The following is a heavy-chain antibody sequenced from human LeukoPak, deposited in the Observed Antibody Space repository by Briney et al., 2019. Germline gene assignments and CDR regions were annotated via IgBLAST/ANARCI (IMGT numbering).Heavy chain of an antibody. CDR2: IYYSGST. J-gene: IGHJ4*02. Sequence: PSETLSLTCTVSGGSISSYFWSWIRQPPGEGVEWIGYIYYSGSTNYNPSLKSRVTISVDTSKNQFSLKLSSVTAADTAVYYCARVGADYSNAPFDYWGQGTLVTVSS. D-gene: IGHD4-11*01. CDR3: ARVGADYSNAPFDY. V-gene: IGHV4-59*01. CDR1: GGSISSYF.